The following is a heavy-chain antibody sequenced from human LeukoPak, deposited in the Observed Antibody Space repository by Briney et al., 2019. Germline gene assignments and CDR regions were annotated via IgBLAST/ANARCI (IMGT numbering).Heavy chain of an antibody. CDR1: GFTFSSYA. J-gene: IGHJ4*02. CDR2: ISYDGSNK. Sequence: GGSLRLSCAASGFTFSSYAMHWVRQAPGKGLEWVAVISYDGSNKYYADSVKGRFTISRDNAKNSLYLQMNSLRAEDTAVYYCARDGDYGDYEGFDYWGQGTLVTVSS. V-gene: IGHV3-30-3*01. D-gene: IGHD4-17*01. CDR3: ARDGDYGDYEGFDY.